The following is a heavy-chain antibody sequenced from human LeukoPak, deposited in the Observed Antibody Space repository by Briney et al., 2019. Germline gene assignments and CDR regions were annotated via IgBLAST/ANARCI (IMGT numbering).Heavy chain of an antibody. D-gene: IGHD3-10*01. Sequence: SQTLSLTCNVSGGSISSGGYYWSWIRQHPGKGLEWIGHIYYSGSTYYNPSLKSRVSISVDTSKNQFSLKLGSVSAADTAVYFYAREYRAVRETNDNWFYHLGQGTLVIVPP. CDR1: GGSISSGGYY. CDR3: AREYRAVRETNDNWFYH. V-gene: IGHV4-31*03. J-gene: IGHJ5*02. CDR2: IYYSGST.